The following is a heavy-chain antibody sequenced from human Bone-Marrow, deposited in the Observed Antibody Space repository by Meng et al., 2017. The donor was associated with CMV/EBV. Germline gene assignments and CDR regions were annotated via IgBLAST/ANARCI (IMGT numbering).Heavy chain of an antibody. D-gene: IGHD1-1*01. CDR1: GFTFSSYW. J-gene: IGHJ3*01. CDR2: IKQDGSEK. CDR3: ARGYNWNDVGAFDL. V-gene: IGHV3-7*03. Sequence: GESLKISCAASGFTFSSYWMSWVRQAPGKGLEWVANIKQDGSEKYYVDSVKGRFTISRDNAKNTVYLQMNSLRAEDTAVYYCARGYNWNDVGAFDLWGQGTMVTVSS.